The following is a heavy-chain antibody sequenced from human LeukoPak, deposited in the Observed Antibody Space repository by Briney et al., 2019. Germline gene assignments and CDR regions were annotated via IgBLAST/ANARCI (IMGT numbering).Heavy chain of an antibody. Sequence: GGSLRLSCAASGFTFSSYAMSWVRQAPGKGLEWVSAISGSGGSTYYADSVKGRFTISRDNSKNTPYLQMNSLRAEDTAVYYCAKASGSGYYFDYWGQGTLVTVSS. V-gene: IGHV3-23*01. CDR2: ISGSGGST. J-gene: IGHJ4*02. D-gene: IGHD5-12*01. CDR3: AKASGSGYYFDY. CDR1: GFTFSSYA.